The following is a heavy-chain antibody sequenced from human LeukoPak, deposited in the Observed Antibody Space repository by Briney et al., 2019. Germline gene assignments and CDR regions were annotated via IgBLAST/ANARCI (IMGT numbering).Heavy chain of an antibody. V-gene: IGHV1-8*01. CDR1: GYTFTSYD. J-gene: IGHJ5*02. D-gene: IGHD3-3*01. CDR2: MNPNSGNT. CDR3: AREGPGTIFGVVDP. Sequence: ASVKVSCKASGYTFTSYDINWMRQATGQGLEWMGWMNPNSGNTGYAQKFQGRVTMTRNTSISTAYMELSSLRSEDTAVYYCAREGPGTIFGVVDPWGQGTLVTVSS.